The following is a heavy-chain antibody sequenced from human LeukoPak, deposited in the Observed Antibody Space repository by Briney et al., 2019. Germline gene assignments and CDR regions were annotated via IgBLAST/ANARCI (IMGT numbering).Heavy chain of an antibody. D-gene: IGHD6-19*01. CDR1: GVSISSGGYY. V-gene: IGHV4-31*03. Sequence: PSQTLSLTCTVSGVSISSGGYYWSWIRQHPGKGLEWIGYIYYSGSTYYNPSLKSRVTISVDTSKNQFSLKLSSVTAADTAVYYCARVRGWLVPDAFDIWGQGTMVTVSS. J-gene: IGHJ3*02. CDR3: ARVRGWLVPDAFDI. CDR2: IYYSGST.